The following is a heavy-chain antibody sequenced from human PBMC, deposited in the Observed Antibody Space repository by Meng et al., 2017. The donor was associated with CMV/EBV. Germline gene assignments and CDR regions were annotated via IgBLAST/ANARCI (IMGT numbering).Heavy chain of an antibody. V-gene: IGHV3-73*01. Sequence: GSLRLSCAASGFTFSGSAMHWVRQASGKGLEWVGRTRSKANSYATAYAASVKGRFTISRDDSKNTAYLQMNSLKTEDTAVYYCTRQVDSSSWYYYYYGMDVWGQGTTVTVSS. J-gene: IGHJ6*02. D-gene: IGHD6-6*01. CDR3: TRQVDSSSWYYYYYGMDV. CDR1: GFTFSGSA. CDR2: TRSKANSYAT.